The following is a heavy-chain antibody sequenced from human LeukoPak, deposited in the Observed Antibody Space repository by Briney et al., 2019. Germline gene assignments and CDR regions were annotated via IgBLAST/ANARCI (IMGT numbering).Heavy chain of an antibody. Sequence: GESLQISCKGSGYSFTSYWIGWVRQMPGKGLEWMGIIYPGDSDTRYSPSFQGQVTISADKSISTAYLQWSSLKASDTAMYYCARMVAGTYYYGSGSQYYFDYWGQGTLVTVSS. CDR3: ARMVAGTYYYGSGSQYYFDY. V-gene: IGHV5-51*01. CDR2: IYPGDSDT. CDR1: GYSFTSYW. J-gene: IGHJ4*02. D-gene: IGHD3-10*01.